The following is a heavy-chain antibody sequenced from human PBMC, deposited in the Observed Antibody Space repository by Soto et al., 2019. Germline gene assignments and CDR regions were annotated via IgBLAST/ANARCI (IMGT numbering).Heavy chain of an antibody. CDR2: IIPIFGTA. Sequence: ASVKVSCKASGGTFSSYAISWVRQAPGQGLEWMGGIIPIFGTANYAQKFQGRVTITADESTSTAYMELSSLRSEDTAVYYCAGGGITMVRGVHTPYNWFDPWGQGTLVTVSS. J-gene: IGHJ5*02. CDR1: GGTFSSYA. D-gene: IGHD3-10*01. V-gene: IGHV1-69*13. CDR3: AGGGITMVRGVHTPYNWFDP.